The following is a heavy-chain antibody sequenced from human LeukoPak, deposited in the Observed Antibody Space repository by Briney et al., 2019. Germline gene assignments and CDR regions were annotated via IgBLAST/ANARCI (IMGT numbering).Heavy chain of an antibody. CDR2: IRYDGSNK. D-gene: IGHD2-15*01. V-gene: IGHV3-30*02. Sequence: GGSLRLSCAASGFTFSSYGMHWVRQAPGKGLEWVAFIRYDGSNKYYADSVKGRFTISRDNSKNTLYLQMNSLRAEDTAVYYCAKDTGEYCSGGSCYPYYYMDVWGKGTTVTISS. CDR3: AKDTGEYCSGGSCYPYYYMDV. CDR1: GFTFSSYG. J-gene: IGHJ6*03.